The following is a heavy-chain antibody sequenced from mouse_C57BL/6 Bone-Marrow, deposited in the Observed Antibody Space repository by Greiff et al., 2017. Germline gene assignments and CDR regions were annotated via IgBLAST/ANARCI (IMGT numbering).Heavy chain of an antibody. D-gene: IGHD1-1*01. CDR3: AAIYYYGSSYYYAMDY. J-gene: IGHJ4*01. Sequence: VQLQQSGAELARPGASVKLSCKASGYTFTSYGISWVKQRTGQGLEWIGEIYPRSGNTYYNEKFKGKATLTADKSSSTAYMELRSLTSEDAAVYFCAAIYYYGSSYYYAMDYWGQGTSVTVSS. V-gene: IGHV1-81*01. CDR2: IYPRSGNT. CDR1: GYTFTSYG.